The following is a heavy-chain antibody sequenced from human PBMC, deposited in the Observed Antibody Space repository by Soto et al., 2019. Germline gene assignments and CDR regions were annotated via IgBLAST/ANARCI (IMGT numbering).Heavy chain of an antibody. CDR1: GYIFTNYG. CDR3: ARYLRDDCWSGSTDRNYYCDY. J-gene: IGHJ4*02. Sequence: QVQLVQSGPEGKKPGASVKVSCTASGYIFTNYGITWVRQAPGQGLEWMGWISSYNGNTNYAQKFQGRVTMTTDISTTMTYMEVRRLTSDVTAVSYCARYLRDDCWSGSTDRNYYCDYWGQGTLVTVSS. CDR2: ISSYNGNT. D-gene: IGHD3-3*01. V-gene: IGHV1-18*01.